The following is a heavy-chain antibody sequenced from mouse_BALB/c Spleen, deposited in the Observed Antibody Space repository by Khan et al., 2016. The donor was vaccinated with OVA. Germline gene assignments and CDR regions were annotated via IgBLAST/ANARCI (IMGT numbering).Heavy chain of an antibody. CDR2: ISYSGNT. Sequence: VQLQESGPGLVKPSQSLSLTCTVTGYSITSDYAWNWIRQVPGNKLEWMGFISYSGNTNYNPTLKSRISITRDTSKNQFFLQLNSVTTEDTARYYCARVYGGDFDYWGQGTTLTVSS. J-gene: IGHJ2*01. D-gene: IGHD1-1*01. V-gene: IGHV3-2*02. CDR3: ARVYGGDFDY. CDR1: GYSITSDYA.